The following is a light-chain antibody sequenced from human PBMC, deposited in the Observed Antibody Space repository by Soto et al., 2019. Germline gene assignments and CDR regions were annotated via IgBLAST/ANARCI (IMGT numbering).Light chain of an antibody. CDR2: AAS. CDR3: QQAHTFPAT. V-gene: IGKV1D-12*01. CDR1: QGVSTW. Sequence: DILMTQSPSSVYASVGDTVTITCRASQGVSTWLAWYQQTAGKAPKLLIYAASTLYSGVPSRFSGSGSGTDFSLTISGLQPEDFATYYCQQAHTFPATFGQGTRLE. J-gene: IGKJ5*01.